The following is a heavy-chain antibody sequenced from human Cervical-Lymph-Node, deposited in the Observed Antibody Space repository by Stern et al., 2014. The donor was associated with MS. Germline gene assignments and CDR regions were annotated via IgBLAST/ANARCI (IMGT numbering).Heavy chain of an antibody. D-gene: IGHD4-23*01. V-gene: IGHV3-30*18. Sequence: VQLVESVGGLVQPGTSLRLSCAASGFSFSDYGIHWVRQAPGKALEWVAVISYDGTHKYYADSVKGRVTISRDNSKNTLSLQINRLRSDDTAVYYCAKDLGGNAFDYWGQGTLVTVSS. CDR1: GFSFSDYG. CDR3: AKDLGGNAFDY. CDR2: ISYDGTHK. J-gene: IGHJ4*02.